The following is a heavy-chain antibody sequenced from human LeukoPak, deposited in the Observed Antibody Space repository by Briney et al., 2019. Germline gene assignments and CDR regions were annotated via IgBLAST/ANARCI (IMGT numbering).Heavy chain of an antibody. V-gene: IGHV4-4*09. CDR2: IYTSGST. J-gene: IGHJ4*02. CDR1: GGSISSYY. CDR3: ARHLTRLTIFGVGFYFDY. D-gene: IGHD3-3*01. Sequence: SETLSLTCTVSGGSISSYYWSWIRQPPGKGLEWIGYIYTSGSTNYNPSLKSRVTISVDTSKNQFSLKLSSVTAADTAVYHCARHLTRLTIFGVGFYFDYWGQGTLVTVSS.